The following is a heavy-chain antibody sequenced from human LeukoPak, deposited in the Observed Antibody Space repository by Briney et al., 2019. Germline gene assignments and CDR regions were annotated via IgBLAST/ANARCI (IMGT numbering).Heavy chain of an antibody. CDR2: ISGSGDT. CDR1: GFSYSRYA. D-gene: IGHD5-18*01. Sequence: TGGSLRLSCAVSGFSYSRYAMSWVRQAPGKGLEGVSTISGSGDTYYVDSVKGRFTISRDNSKNTLYLQMNGLRAEDTAVYYCAKEGGYNYGYLDSGGQGTLVTVSS. V-gene: IGHV3-23*01. J-gene: IGHJ4*02. CDR3: AKEGGYNYGYLDS.